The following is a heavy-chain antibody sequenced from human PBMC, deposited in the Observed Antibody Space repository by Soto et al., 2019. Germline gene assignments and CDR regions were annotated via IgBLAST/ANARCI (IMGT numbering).Heavy chain of an antibody. V-gene: IGHV3-74*01. J-gene: IGHJ4*02. D-gene: IGHD6-19*01. Sequence: PGGSLRLSCGASGFTFSTYNMHWVRQGPGKGLEWVSRINSDGSSTRYADSVKGRFTISRDNSKNTLYLQMNSLRAEDTAVYYCSRRRSGWYFDYWGQGTLVTVS. CDR3: SRRRSGWYFDY. CDR2: INSDGSST. CDR1: GFTFSTYN.